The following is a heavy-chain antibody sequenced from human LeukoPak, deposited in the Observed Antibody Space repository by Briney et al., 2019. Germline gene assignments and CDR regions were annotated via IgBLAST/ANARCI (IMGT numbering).Heavy chain of an antibody. J-gene: IGHJ2*01. D-gene: IGHD2-15*01. CDR3: ARCRLTKRSRYFDL. Sequence: SETLSLTCAVYGGSFSGYYWSWIRQPPGKGLEWIGEINHSGSTNYNPSLKSRVTISVDTSKNQFSLKLSSVTAADTAVYYCARCRLTKRSRYFDLWGRGTLVTVSS. V-gene: IGHV4-34*01. CDR2: INHSGST. CDR1: GGSFSGYY.